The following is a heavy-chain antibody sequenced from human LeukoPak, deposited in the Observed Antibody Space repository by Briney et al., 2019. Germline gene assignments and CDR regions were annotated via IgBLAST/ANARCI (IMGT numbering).Heavy chain of an antibody. CDR1: GFTFSSYA. J-gene: IGHJ5*02. V-gene: IGHV3-64*01. CDR2: ISSNGGST. Sequence: PGGSLRLSCAASGFTFSSYAMHWVRQAPGKGLEYVSAISSNGGSTYYANSVEGRFTISRDNSKNTLYLQMGSLRAEDMAVYYYAREPDGSTSLEPDNWFDPWGQGTLVTVSS. D-gene: IGHD2-2*01. CDR3: AREPDGSTSLEPDNWFDP.